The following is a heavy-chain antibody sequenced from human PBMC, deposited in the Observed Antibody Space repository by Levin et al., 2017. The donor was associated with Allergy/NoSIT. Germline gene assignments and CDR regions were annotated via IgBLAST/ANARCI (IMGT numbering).Heavy chain of an antibody. J-gene: IGHJ4*02. V-gene: IGHV3-53*01. Sequence: GGSLRLSCAASGFTVSSNYMSWVRQAPGKGLEWVSVIYSGGSTYYADSVKGRFTISRDNSKNTLYLQMNSLRAEDTAVYYCAREAPVAGGFSLDYWGQGTLVTVSS. CDR1: GFTVSSNY. D-gene: IGHD6-19*01. CDR3: AREAPVAGGFSLDY. CDR2: IYSGGST.